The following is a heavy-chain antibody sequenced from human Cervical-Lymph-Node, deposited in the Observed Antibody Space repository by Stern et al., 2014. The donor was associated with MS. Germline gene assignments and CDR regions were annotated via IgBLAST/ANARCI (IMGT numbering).Heavy chain of an antibody. Sequence: VQLVESGAEVKKPGSSVKVSCKASGDTFSTSLITWVRQAPGQGPEWMGGIIPIFGPLTYARRFQGRVTITADESTNTAYMELSSLRSDDTAVYYCASGVGGSHYFDYWGQGTLVTVSS. D-gene: IGHD3-16*01. V-gene: IGHV1-69*01. CDR3: ASGVGGSHYFDY. CDR1: GDTFSTSL. J-gene: IGHJ4*02. CDR2: IIPIFGPL.